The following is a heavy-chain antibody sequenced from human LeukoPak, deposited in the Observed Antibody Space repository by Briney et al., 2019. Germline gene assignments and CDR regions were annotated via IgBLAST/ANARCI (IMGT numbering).Heavy chain of an antibody. CDR2: IIPIFGTA. CDR1: GGTFGSYA. V-gene: IGHV1-69*01. J-gene: IGHJ4*02. D-gene: IGHD2/OR15-2a*01. Sequence: GASVKVSCKASGGTFGSYAISWVRQAPGQGLEWMGGIIPIFGTANYAQKLQGRVTITADESTSTAYMELSSLRSEDTAVYYCAREEQFSTSLDYWGQGTLVTVSS. CDR3: AREEQFSTSLDY.